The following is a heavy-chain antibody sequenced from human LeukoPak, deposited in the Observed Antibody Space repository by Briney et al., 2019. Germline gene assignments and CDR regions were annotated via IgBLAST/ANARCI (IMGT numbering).Heavy chain of an antibody. J-gene: IGHJ4*02. D-gene: IGHD2-15*01. CDR1: GYSFTSYW. CDR2: IYPGDSDT. V-gene: IGHV5-51*01. Sequence: GESLKISCKGSGYSFTSYWIGWVRQMPGKGLEWMGIIYPGDSDTRYSPSFQGQVTISADKSISTAYLQWSSLKASDTAMYYCARRHCSGGSCSTIEFDYWGQGTLVTVSS. CDR3: ARRHCSGGSCSTIEFDY.